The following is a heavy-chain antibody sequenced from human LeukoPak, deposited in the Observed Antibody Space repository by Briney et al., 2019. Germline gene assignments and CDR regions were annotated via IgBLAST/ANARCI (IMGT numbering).Heavy chain of an antibody. V-gene: IGHV1-46*01. CDR3: AREIVVVPAAIFSRPAFDP. CDR2: INLSGGST. D-gene: IGHD2-2*01. CDR1: GYTFTSYY. J-gene: IGHJ5*02. Sequence: ASVKVSCKASGYTFTSYYMHWVRQAPGQGLEWMGIINLSGGSTSYAQKFQGRVTMTRDMSTSTVYMELSSLRSEDTAVYYCAREIVVVPAAIFSRPAFDPWGQGTLVTVSS.